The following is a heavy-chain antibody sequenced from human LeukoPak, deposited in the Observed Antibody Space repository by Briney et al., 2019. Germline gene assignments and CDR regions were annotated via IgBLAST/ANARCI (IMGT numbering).Heavy chain of an antibody. V-gene: IGHV3-21*01. CDR3: AKDFGELLYGDTFDI. Sequence: GGSLRLSCAASGSTFSGYSMNWVRQAPGKGLEWVSSISSSSTYMYYADSVKGRFTISRDNSKNTLYLQMNSLRAEDTAVYYCAKDFGELLYGDTFDIWGQGTMVAVSS. CDR2: ISSSSTYM. J-gene: IGHJ3*02. D-gene: IGHD3-10*01. CDR1: GSTFSGYS.